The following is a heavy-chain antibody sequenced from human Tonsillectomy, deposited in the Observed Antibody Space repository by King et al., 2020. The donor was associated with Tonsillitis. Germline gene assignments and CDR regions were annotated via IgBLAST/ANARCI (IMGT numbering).Heavy chain of an antibody. Sequence: DVQLVESGGGLVQPGGSLRLSCAASGFTLSQYEMNWVRQAPGKGLEWVSYILSGDFNFDVADSVRGRFTISRDNVRNSMYLQMNRLRAEDRATYYCARRVVFTGSARPGTRELPARRSCSTPSCEAARARHGLRYHFYYMDVWGRGTRVIVSS. D-gene: IGHD2-2*01. J-gene: IGHJ6*03. CDR3: ARRVVFTGSARPGTRELPARRSCSTPSCEAARARHGLRYHFYYMDV. CDR1: GFTLSQYE. CDR2: ILSGDFNF. V-gene: IGHV3-48*03.